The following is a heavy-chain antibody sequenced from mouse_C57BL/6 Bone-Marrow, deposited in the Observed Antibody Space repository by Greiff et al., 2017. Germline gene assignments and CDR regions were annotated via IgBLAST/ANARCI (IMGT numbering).Heavy chain of an antibody. CDR2: IYPGSGST. CDR3: ARWNDYDNY. J-gene: IGHJ2*01. Sequence: QVQLQQPGAELVKPGASVKMSCKASGYTFTSYWITWVKQRPGQGLEWIGDIYPGSGSTNYNEKFKSKATLTVETSSSTAYMQLSSLTSEDSAVYYCARWNDYDNYWGQGTTLTVSS. D-gene: IGHD2-4*01. CDR1: GYTFTSYW. V-gene: IGHV1-55*01.